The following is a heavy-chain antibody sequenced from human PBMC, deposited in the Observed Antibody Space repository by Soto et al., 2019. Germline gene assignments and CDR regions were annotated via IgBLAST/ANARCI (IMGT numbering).Heavy chain of an antibody. D-gene: IGHD3-10*01. J-gene: IGHJ6*02. CDR1: GFTFSSYD. V-gene: IGHV3-13*01. Sequence: EVQLVESGGGLVQPGGSLRLSCAASGFTFSSYDMHWVRQATGKGLEWVSAIGTAGDTYYPGSVKGRFTISRENAKNSLYLQMNSLRAEDTAVYYCARDLWFGELKGNYYYGMDVWGQGTTVTVSS. CDR3: ARDLWFGELKGNYYYGMDV. CDR2: IGTAGDT.